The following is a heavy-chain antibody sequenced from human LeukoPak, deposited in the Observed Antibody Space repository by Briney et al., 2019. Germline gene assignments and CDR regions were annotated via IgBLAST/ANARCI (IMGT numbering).Heavy chain of an antibody. V-gene: IGHV3-21*01. D-gene: IGHD3-3*01. CDR1: GFTFSSYS. J-gene: IGHJ4*01. CDR3: ARDSEPDFWSGYYCLDY. Sequence: GGPLRLSCAASGFTFSSYSMNWVRQAPGKGLEWVSSISSSSSYIYYADSVKGRFTISRDNAKNSLYLQMNSLRAEDTAVYYCARDSEPDFWSGYYCLDYWGQEPWSPSPQ. CDR2: ISSSSSYI.